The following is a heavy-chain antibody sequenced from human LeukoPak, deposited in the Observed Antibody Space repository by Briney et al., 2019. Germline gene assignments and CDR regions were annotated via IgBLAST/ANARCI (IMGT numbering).Heavy chain of an antibody. Sequence: SETLSLTCAVSGYSISSGYYWGWIRQPPGKGLEWIGSIYHSGSTYYNPSLKSRVTISVDTSKNQLSLILTSVTAADTAVYYCARDGLYSYGYSYFDYWGQGTLVTVSS. CDR1: GYSISSGYY. V-gene: IGHV4-38-2*02. CDR2: IYHSGST. CDR3: ARDGLYSYGYSYFDY. J-gene: IGHJ4*02. D-gene: IGHD5-18*01.